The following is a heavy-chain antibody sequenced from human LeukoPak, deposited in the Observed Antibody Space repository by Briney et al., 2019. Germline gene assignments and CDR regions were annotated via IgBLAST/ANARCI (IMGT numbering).Heavy chain of an antibody. CDR1: GFTFSSYN. J-gene: IGHJ4*02. CDR2: ISSSSSYI. V-gene: IGHV3-21*01. CDR3: AKSRSGSSNWALRIFDN. D-gene: IGHD3-10*01. Sequence: PGGSLRLSCAASGFTFSSYNMNWVRQAPGKGLEWVSSISSSSSYIYYADSVKGRITISRDNAKNSPYLQMNSLRAEDTAVYYCAKSRSGSSNWALRIFDNWGQGTMVSVSS.